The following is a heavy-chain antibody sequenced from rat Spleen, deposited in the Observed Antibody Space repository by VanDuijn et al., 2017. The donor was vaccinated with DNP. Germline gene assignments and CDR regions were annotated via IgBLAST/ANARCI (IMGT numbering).Heavy chain of an antibody. V-gene: IGHV2-32*01. CDR3: ARDGQWDYLDY. CDR1: GFSLTNHH. J-gene: IGHJ2*01. Sequence: QVQLEESGPGLMQPSETLSLACTVSGFSLTNHHVHWVRQPSGKGLEWMGVVWIGGTTHISSIFKSRVSISRDTSKSQVFLEVNSLPSEDTATYYCARDGQWDYLDYWGQGVMVTVAS. CDR2: VWIGGTT. D-gene: IGHD1-1*01.